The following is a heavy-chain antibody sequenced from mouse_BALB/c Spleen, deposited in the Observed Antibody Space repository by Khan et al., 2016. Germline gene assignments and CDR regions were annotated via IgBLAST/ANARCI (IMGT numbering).Heavy chain of an antibody. V-gene: IGHV7-3*02. CDR2: IRNKANGYTT. CDR1: GFTFTDYY. D-gene: IGHD2-14*01. J-gene: IGHJ4*01. Sequence: EVELVESGGGLVQPGGSLRLSCATSGFTFTDYYMSWVRQPPGKALEWVGVIRNKANGYTTEDSASVKGRITKASENYQSILSLQMNTLKAEDSATYYCASVLYDEDYYAMVYCGQGTSFAVSS. CDR3: ASVLYDEDYYAMVY.